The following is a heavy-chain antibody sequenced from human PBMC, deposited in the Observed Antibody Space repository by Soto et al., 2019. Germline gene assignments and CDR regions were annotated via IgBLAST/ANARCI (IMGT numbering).Heavy chain of an antibody. CDR2: IYYSGTT. CDR3: ARTTAVPNTLRSRYYFDY. Sequence: QVQLQESGPGLVKPSQTLSLTCTVSGDSIRSGNHYWSWIRQPPGKGLEWIGYIYYSGTTNYNPSLKGRFTISVDTSKNQFSLRLNSVTAADTALYYCARTTAVPNTLRSRYYFDYWGQGMLVTVSS. V-gene: IGHV4-30-4*01. J-gene: IGHJ4*02. D-gene: IGHD4-17*01. CDR1: GDSIRSGNHY.